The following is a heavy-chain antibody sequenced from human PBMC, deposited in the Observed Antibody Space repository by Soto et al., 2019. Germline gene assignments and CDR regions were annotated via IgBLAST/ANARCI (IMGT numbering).Heavy chain of an antibody. CDR3: AAAPRGTVTAPWDY. CDR2: ISGSGDST. Sequence: EVLLLESGGGLVQPGGSLRLSCAASEFRFTSYAMTWVRQAPGKGLEWVSSISGSGDSTNYADSVKGRFTISRDNSKNTLYLHMGSLTAEDTAVYYCAAAPRGTVTAPWDYWGQGTLVTVFS. V-gene: IGHV3-23*01. D-gene: IGHD1-20*01. CDR1: EFRFTSYA. J-gene: IGHJ4*02.